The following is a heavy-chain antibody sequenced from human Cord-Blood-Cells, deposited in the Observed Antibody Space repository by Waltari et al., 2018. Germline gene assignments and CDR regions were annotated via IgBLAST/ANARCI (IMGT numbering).Heavy chain of an antibody. J-gene: IGHJ4*02. CDR1: GGSISSSSSY. V-gene: IGHV4-39*01. Sequence: QLQLQESGPGLVKTSETLHLTYTAYGGSISSSSSYWGWIRQPPGKVLEWIGSIYYSGSTSYNPVLKSRITISVDTSKNQVSLKLSSVTAADTAVYYCASKWELSFGGQGTLVTVSS. CDR3: ASKWELSF. D-gene: IGHD1-26*01. CDR2: IYYSGST.